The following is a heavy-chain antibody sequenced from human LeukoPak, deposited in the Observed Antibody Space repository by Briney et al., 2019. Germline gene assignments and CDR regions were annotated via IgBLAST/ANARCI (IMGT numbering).Heavy chain of an antibody. CDR2: INPNSGDT. Sequence: ASVKVSCKASGYTFTGYHMHWVRQAPGQGLEWMGRINPNSGDTNYAQKFQGRVTMTRDTSISTAYMELSRLRSDDTAVYYRARGVSTSTIYDSSGYYEYYFDYWGQGTLVTVSS. CDR3: ARGVSTSTIYDSSGYYEYYFDY. D-gene: IGHD3-22*01. V-gene: IGHV1-2*06. CDR1: GYTFTGYH. J-gene: IGHJ4*02.